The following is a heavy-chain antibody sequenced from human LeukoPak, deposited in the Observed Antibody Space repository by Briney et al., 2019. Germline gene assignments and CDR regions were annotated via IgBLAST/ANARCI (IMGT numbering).Heavy chain of an antibody. D-gene: IGHD2-15*01. Sequence: QTGGSLRLSCAASGFTFSSYAMSWVRQAPGKGLEWVSAISGSGGSTYYADSVKGRFTISRDNSKNTLYLQMNSLRAEDTAVYYCAKGLDIVVVVAAEADWFDPWGQGTLVTVSS. CDR1: GFTFSSYA. J-gene: IGHJ5*02. V-gene: IGHV3-23*01. CDR3: AKGLDIVVVVAAEADWFDP. CDR2: ISGSGGST.